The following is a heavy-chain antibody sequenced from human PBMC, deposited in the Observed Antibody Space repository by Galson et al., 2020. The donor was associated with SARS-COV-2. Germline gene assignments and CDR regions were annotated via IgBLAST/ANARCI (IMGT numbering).Heavy chain of an antibody. CDR2: ISAYNGNT. Sequence: ASVKVSCKASGYTFTSYGISWVRQAPGQGLEWMGWISAYNGNTNYAQKLQGRVTMTTDTSTSTAYMELRSLRSDDTAVYYCARVTVTTVLHYYYYMDVWGKGTTVTVSS. V-gene: IGHV1-18*01. CDR1: GYTFTSYG. D-gene: IGHD4-17*01. CDR3: ARVTVTTVLHYYYYMDV. J-gene: IGHJ6*03.